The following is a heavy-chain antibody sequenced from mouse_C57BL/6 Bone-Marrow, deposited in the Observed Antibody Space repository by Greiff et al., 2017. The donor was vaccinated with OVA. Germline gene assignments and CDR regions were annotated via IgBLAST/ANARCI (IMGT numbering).Heavy chain of an antibody. CDR3: ARLGIRSARAY. Sequence: QVQLQQSGAELARPGASVKLSCKASGYTFTSYGISWVKQRTGQGLEWIGEIYPRSGNTYYNEKFKGKATLTADKSSSTAYMELRSLTSEDSAVYGVARLGIRSARAYWGQGTPVTVSA. CDR1: GYTFTSYG. D-gene: IGHD1-1*01. CDR2: IYPRSGNT. V-gene: IGHV1-81*01. J-gene: IGHJ3*01.